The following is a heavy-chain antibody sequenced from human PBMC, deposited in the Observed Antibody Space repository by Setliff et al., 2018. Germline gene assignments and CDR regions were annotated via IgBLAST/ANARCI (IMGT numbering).Heavy chain of an antibody. CDR3: ARGWAGYCSGGSCGEWFDP. CDR1: GYTFTSHD. J-gene: IGHJ5*02. D-gene: IGHD2-15*01. V-gene: IGHV1-8*01. Sequence: GASVKVSCKASGYTFTSHDINWVRQATGQGLEWMGWMNPNSDNTGYAQKFQGRVTMTRNTSISTAYMELSSLRSEDTAVYYCARGWAGYCSGGSCGEWFDPWGQGTLVTVSS. CDR2: MNPNSDNT.